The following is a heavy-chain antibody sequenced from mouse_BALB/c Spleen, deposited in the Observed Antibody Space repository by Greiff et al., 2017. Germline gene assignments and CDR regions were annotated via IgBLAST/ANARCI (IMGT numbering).Heavy chain of an antibody. J-gene: IGHJ3*01. Sequence: EVHLVESGGGLVKPGGSLKLSCAASGFTFSSYAMSWVRQTPEKRLEWVASISSGGSTYYPDSVKGRFTISRDNARNILYLQMSSLRSEDTAMYYCARDYYGSDWFAYWGQGTLVTVSA. D-gene: IGHD1-1*01. CDR1: GFTFSSYA. CDR3: ARDYYGSDWFAY. V-gene: IGHV5-6-5*01. CDR2: ISSGGST.